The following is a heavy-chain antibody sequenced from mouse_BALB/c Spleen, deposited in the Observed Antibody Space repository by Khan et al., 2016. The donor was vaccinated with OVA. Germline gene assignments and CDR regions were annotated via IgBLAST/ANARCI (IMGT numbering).Heavy chain of an antibody. CDR3: ARGYDFFAY. J-gene: IGHJ3*01. D-gene: IGHD2-14*01. Sequence: EVQLQQSGPDLVKPGASVKMSCKASGYSFTGYYMNWVKQSHGKSLECIGRVNPNTGNTNYNQKCRGKAILIVDTSSSTAYVELRSLTSEDSAVYYCARGYDFFAYWGQGTLVTVSA. CDR2: VNPNTGNT. V-gene: IGHV1-26*01. CDR1: GYSFTGYY.